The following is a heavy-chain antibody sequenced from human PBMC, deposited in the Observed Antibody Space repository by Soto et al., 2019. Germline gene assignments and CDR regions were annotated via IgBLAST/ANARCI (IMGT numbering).Heavy chain of an antibody. V-gene: IGHV3-66*01. CDR1: GFTVSSNY. J-gene: IGHJ4*02. Sequence: EVQLVESGGGLVQPGESLRLSCAASGFTVSSNYMSWVRQAPGKGLEWVSIIYSGGSTYYADSVKGRFTISRDNSKNTLYLQMNSLRAEDTAVYYCAKDQVRVVVAAAFDYWGQGTLVTVSS. CDR2: IYSGGST. D-gene: IGHD2-15*01. CDR3: AKDQVRVVVAAAFDY.